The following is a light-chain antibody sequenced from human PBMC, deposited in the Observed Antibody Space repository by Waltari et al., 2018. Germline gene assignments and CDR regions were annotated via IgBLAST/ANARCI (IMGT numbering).Light chain of an antibody. Sequence: QSVLTQPPSVSAAPGQRVTISCPGGSSNLGNNYVSWYRQFPGTAPKLLIYENTERPSGIPGRFSGSKSGTSATLDITGLQAGDEADYYCGTWDSSLSGAVFGGGIHLTVL. CDR3: GTWDSSLSGAV. V-gene: IGLV1-51*02. CDR2: ENT. CDR1: SSNLGNNY. J-gene: IGLJ7*01.